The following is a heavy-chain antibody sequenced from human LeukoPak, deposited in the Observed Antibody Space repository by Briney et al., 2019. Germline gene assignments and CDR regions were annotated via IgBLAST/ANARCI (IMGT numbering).Heavy chain of an antibody. CDR2: IYTSGST. J-gene: IGHJ2*01. D-gene: IGHD6-13*01. CDR1: GGSISSGSYY. Sequence: SETLSLTCTVSGGSISSGSYYWSWIRQPAGKGLEWIGRIYTSGSTNYNPSLKSRVTISVDTSKNQFSLKLSSVTAADTAVYYCARDVNSSSWWYFDLWGRGTLVTVSS. CDR3: ARDVNSSSWWYFDL. V-gene: IGHV4-61*02.